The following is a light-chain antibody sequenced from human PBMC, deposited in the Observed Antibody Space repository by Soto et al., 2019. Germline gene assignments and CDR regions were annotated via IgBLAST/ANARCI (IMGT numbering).Light chain of an antibody. CDR3: STLSRIAHYV. CDR2: EVN. V-gene: IGLV2-14*01. J-gene: IGLJ1*01. CDR1: SSDIGAINY. Sequence: QSALTQPASMSGSLGQSITISCTGSSSDIGAINYISWYQQHPGKAPRLIIYEVNKRPSGVSNRFSASKSGNTASLTISGLQAEDEAEYSCSTLSRIAHYVFGTGTKLTVL.